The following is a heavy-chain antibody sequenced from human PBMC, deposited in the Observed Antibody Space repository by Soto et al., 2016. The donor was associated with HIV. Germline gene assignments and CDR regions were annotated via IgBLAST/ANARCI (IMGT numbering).Heavy chain of an antibody. CDR2: INHSENT. CDR1: GGSFSGYY. J-gene: IGHJ4*02. V-gene: IGHV4-34*01. CDR3: ARGIGVWLTFPXY. Sequence: QVQLKQWGARLLKPSETLSLTCAVYGGSFSGYYWSWIRQSPGKGLEWIGEINHSENTNYNPSLKSRVTISVDTSKNQFSLKLNSVTAADTAIYYCARGIGVWLTFPXYWGQGTLVTVLL. D-gene: IGHD3-16*01.